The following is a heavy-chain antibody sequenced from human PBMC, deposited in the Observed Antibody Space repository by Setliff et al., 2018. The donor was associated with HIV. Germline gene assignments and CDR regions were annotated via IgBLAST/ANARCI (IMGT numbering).Heavy chain of an antibody. J-gene: IGHJ4*02. CDR3: AHISRVAYVNIKYYFDY. V-gene: IGHV4-34*01. D-gene: IGHD2-2*01. Sequence: SETLSLTCAVSGVSFSGDYWSWVRQPPGKGLEWIAEVHPSGSINYNSSLKSRVAISVDTSNNQFSLTMTNMDPVDTATYYCAHISRVAYVNIKYYFDYWGQGTLVTVSS. CDR1: GVSFSGDY. CDR2: VHPSGSI.